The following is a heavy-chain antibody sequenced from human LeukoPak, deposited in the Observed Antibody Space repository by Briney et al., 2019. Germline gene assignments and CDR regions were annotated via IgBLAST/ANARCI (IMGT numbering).Heavy chain of an antibody. V-gene: IGHV4-34*01. Sequence: SETLSLTCTVSGGSIRSNYWSWIRQPPGKGLEWIGEINHSGSTNYNPSLKSRVTISVDTSKNQFSLKLSSVTAADTAVYYCARGEEGIAAAGPYFDYWGQGTLVTVSS. CDR1: GGSIRSNY. J-gene: IGHJ4*02. CDR2: INHSGST. CDR3: ARGEEGIAAAGPYFDY. D-gene: IGHD6-13*01.